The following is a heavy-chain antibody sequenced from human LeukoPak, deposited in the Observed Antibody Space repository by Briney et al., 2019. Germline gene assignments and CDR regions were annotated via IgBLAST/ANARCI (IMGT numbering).Heavy chain of an antibody. CDR1: GFIFSTSS. CDR2: IWYDGSNK. J-gene: IGHJ3*02. V-gene: IGHV3-33*08. Sequence: GGSLRLSCAASGFIFSTSSMNWVRQAPGKGLEWVAVIWYDGSNKYYADSVKGRFTISRDNSKNMLYLQMNSLRAEDTAVYYCARGQYCTGGVCYGTDPFDIWGQGTMVTVSS. D-gene: IGHD2-8*02. CDR3: ARGQYCTGGVCYGTDPFDI.